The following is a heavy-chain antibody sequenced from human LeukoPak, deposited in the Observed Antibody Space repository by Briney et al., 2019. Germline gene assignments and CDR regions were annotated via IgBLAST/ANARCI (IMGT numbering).Heavy chain of an antibody. V-gene: IGHV4-61*03. Sequence: SETLSLTCTVSGGSISTSSYYWRWIRQPPGKGLEWIAYINYSGSTNYNPSLKSRVTISVDTSKNHFSLTLSSVTAADTAVYYCARFGGPHAFDIWGQGTMVTVSS. CDR2: INYSGST. D-gene: IGHD3-3*01. J-gene: IGHJ3*02. CDR3: ARFGGPHAFDI. CDR1: GGSISTSSYY.